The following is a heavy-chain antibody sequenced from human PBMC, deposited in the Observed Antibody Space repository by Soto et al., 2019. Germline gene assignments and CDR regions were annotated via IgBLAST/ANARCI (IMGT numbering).Heavy chain of an antibody. CDR3: TTVESDWHKVG. J-gene: IGHJ4*02. Sequence: EVQLVESGGGLVKPGGSLRLSCAASGFTFSNAWMNWVRQAPGQGLEWVGRIKDIPAGGTTDYAAPVKGRFTVSRDDSKNTLYLQMDSLKSEDTAVYYCTTVESDWHKVGWGQGTLVTVSS. CDR2: IKDIPAGGTT. CDR1: GFTFSNAW. V-gene: IGHV3-15*01. D-gene: IGHD2-21*02.